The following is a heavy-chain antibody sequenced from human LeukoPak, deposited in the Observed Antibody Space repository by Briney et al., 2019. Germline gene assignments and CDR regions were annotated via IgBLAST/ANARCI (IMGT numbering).Heavy chain of an antibody. V-gene: IGHV3-23*01. CDR3: ARDSGINSGYDWNAFDI. CDR1: GFTFSSYA. D-gene: IGHD5-12*01. Sequence: GGSLRLSCAASGFTFSSYAMSWVRQAPGKGLEWVSAISGSGGGTYYADSVKGRFTISRDNSKNTLYLQMNSLRAEDTAVYYCARDSGINSGYDWNAFDIWGQGTMVTVSS. CDR2: ISGSGGGT. J-gene: IGHJ3*02.